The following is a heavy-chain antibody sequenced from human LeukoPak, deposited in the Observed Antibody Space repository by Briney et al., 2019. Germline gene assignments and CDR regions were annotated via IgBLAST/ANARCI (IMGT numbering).Heavy chain of an antibody. V-gene: IGHV3-23*01. CDR1: GFTFSSYA. J-gene: IGHJ6*02. Sequence: GGSLRLSCAASGFTFSSYAMSWVRQAPGKGLEWVSAISGSGGSTYYADSVKGRFTISRDNSKNTLYLQMNSLRAEDTAVYYCAKRGGYYGSGSYWPYYYYGMDVWDQGTTVTVSS. CDR2: ISGSGGST. D-gene: IGHD3-10*01. CDR3: AKRGGYYGSGSYWPYYYYGMDV.